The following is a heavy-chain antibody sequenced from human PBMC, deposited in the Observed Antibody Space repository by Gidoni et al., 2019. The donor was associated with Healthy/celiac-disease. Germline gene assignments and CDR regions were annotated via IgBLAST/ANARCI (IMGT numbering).Heavy chain of an antibody. V-gene: IGHV3-33*01. J-gene: IGHJ4*02. CDR3: ARYGSTYYDILTGYRERSLDY. CDR2: IWYDGSNK. D-gene: IGHD3-9*01. Sequence: QVQLVESAGGVVQPGRSMRLSCAASGFTLRSSGMHWVRKAPGKGLVWVAVIWYDGSNKYYADSVKGRFTISRDNSKNTLYLQMNSLRAEDTAVYYCARYGSTYYDILTGYRERSLDYWGQGTLVTVSS. CDR1: GFTLRSSG.